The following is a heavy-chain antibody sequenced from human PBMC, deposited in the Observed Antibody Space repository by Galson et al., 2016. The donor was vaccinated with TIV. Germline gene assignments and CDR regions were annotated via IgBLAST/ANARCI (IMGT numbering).Heavy chain of an antibody. CDR1: GYSFTGSW. J-gene: IGHJ6*02. CDR2: TYPGDSDT. V-gene: IGHV5-51*01. CDR3: ARRGREETNEGGLDV. D-gene: IGHD1-1*01. Sequence: QSGAEVKKPGESLKISCKGSGYSFTGSWIDWVRQVPGKGLEWMGVTYPGDSDTKYSPAFHGHVTISVDTSISTALLEWSSLKASDTAIYYCARRGREETNEGGLDVWGQGTTVTVSS.